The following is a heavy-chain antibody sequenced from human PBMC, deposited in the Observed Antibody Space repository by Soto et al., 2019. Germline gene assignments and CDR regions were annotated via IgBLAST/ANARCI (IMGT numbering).Heavy chain of an antibody. Sequence: SETLSLTCSVSGGSISSSSYYWGWIRQPPGKGLEWIGSIYYSGSTYNNPSLKSRVTISVDTSKNQFSLKLSPVTATDTAAYYCARQEGASVTTLKYFDYWGQGTLVTVS. CDR3: ARQEGASVTTLKYFDY. J-gene: IGHJ4*02. V-gene: IGHV4-39*01. CDR2: IYYSGST. D-gene: IGHD4-17*01. CDR1: GGSISSSSYY.